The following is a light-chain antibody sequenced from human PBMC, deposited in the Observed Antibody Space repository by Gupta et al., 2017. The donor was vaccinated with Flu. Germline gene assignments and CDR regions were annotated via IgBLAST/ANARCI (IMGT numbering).Light chain of an antibody. CDR3: NYQDSGGNHPV. V-gene: IGLV3-19*01. CDR1: SLRSYY. J-gene: IGLJ2*01. CDR2: VKN. Sequence: SSELTQASAVSLALGQTVRITCQGDSLRSYYASWYQQKPGQDPVRVIVVKNNRPSGIPDRFAGSSSGTKASFTITGAQAEDEADDDCNYQDSGGNHPVFGGGTKLTVL.